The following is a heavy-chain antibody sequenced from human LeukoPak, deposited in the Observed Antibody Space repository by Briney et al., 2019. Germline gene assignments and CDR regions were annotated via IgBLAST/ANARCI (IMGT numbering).Heavy chain of an antibody. Sequence: ASVKVSCKASGYTFTGYNMHWVRQAPGQGLEWMGWINPKSGGTNYAQKFQGRVTMTRDTSISTAYMELSRLRSDDTAVYYCARAGAGTTSDYYMDVWGKGTTVTVSS. CDR3: ARAGAGTTSDYYMDV. CDR2: INPKSGGT. J-gene: IGHJ6*03. D-gene: IGHD1-7*01. CDR1: GYTFTGYN. V-gene: IGHV1-2*02.